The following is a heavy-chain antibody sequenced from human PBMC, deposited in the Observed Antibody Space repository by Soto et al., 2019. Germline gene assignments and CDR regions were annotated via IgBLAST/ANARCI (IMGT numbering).Heavy chain of an antibody. CDR3: ARDSGSYSNYYYGMDV. CDR1: GGSFSGYY. D-gene: IGHD1-26*01. Sequence: SLTCAVYGGSFSGYYWSWIRQPPGKGLEWIGEINHSGSTNYNPSLKSRVTISVDTSKNQFSLKLSSVTAADTAVYYCARDSGSYSNYYYGMDVWGQGTTVTVSS. CDR2: INHSGST. V-gene: IGHV4-34*01. J-gene: IGHJ6*02.